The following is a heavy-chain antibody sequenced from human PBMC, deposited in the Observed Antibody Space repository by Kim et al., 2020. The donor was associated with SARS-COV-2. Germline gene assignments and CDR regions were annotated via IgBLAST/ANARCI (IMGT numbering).Heavy chain of an antibody. D-gene: IGHD2-8*02. CDR2: IYGSDGTT. V-gene: IGHV3-23*01. CDR1: GFTFFGHA. Sequence: GGSLRLSCTTSGFTFFGHAMSWVRQAPGKGLEWVSSIYGSDGTTYYVDSVKGRFSISRDDSRNTLYLQMSALRADDTAAYYCLTGGWGCVVDYLGRGTL. CDR3: LTGGWGCVVDY. J-gene: IGHJ4*02.